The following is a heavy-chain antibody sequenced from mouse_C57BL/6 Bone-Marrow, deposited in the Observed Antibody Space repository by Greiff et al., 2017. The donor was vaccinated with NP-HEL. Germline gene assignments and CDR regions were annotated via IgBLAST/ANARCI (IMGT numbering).Heavy chain of an antibody. CDR1: GYTFTDYN. Sequence: EVQVVESGPELVKPGASVKIPCKASGYTFTDYNMDWVKQSHGKSLEWIGDINPNNGGTIYNQKFKGKATLTVDKSSSTAYMELRSLTSEDTAVYYCARGGYGNYPYAMDYWGQGTSVTVSS. V-gene: IGHV1-18*01. J-gene: IGHJ4*01. D-gene: IGHD2-1*01. CDR2: INPNNGGT. CDR3: ARGGYGNYPYAMDY.